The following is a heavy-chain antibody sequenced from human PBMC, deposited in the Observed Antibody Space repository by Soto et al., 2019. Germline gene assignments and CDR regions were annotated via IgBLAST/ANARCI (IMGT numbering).Heavy chain of an antibody. Sequence: SETLSLTCAVSGGSISSGGYAWSWIRQPPGKGLEGFGYIYHSGSTYYNPSLKSRVTITIDRSKTQFSLKQRSVPTADTAVYYYARVLDYVFWSGYYIENAFDIWGQGTMVTVSS. CDR2: IYHSGST. D-gene: IGHD3-3*01. CDR1: GGSISSGGYA. J-gene: IGHJ3*02. V-gene: IGHV4-30-2*01. CDR3: ARVLDYVFWSGYYIENAFDI.